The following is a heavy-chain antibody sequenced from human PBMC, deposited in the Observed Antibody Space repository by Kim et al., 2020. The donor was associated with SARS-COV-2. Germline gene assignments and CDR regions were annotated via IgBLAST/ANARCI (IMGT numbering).Heavy chain of an antibody. CDR2: T. J-gene: IGHJ4*02. V-gene: IGHV4-34*01. D-gene: IGHD6-13*01. Sequence: TNYNPSLKSRVTISVDTSKNQFSLKLSSVTAADTAVYYCAREMNAAAADYWGQGTLVTVSS. CDR3: AREMNAAAADY.